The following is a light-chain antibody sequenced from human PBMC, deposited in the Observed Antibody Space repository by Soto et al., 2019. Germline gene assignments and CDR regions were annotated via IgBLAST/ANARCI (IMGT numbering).Light chain of an antibody. J-gene: IGKJ1*01. CDR1: QSVSRS. V-gene: IGKV1-39*01. CDR2: AAS. Sequence: QLTQSPPSLSASVGDRVIITCRASQSVSRSLNWYQQKPGQPPKLLLYAASTLHSGVPSRFSGSGSGTEFTLTISSLQPEDFATYYCQQNAITPPWTFGQGTKVDIK. CDR3: QQNAITPPWT.